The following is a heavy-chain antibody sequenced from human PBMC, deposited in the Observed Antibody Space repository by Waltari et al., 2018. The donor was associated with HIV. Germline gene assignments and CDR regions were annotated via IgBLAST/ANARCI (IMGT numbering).Heavy chain of an antibody. CDR2: VYISGSA. Sequence: QVQLQESGPGLVKPSQTLSLTCTVSGGSITSRSYYWIRIRQPAGKGLEWIGRVYISGSANYNPSLRSRVTMSLDTSKNQFSLKLSSVTAADTAVYYCARGLDILTGYYHWFSDLWGRGTLVTVSS. CDR1: GGSITSRSYY. V-gene: IGHV4-61*02. D-gene: IGHD3-9*01. J-gene: IGHJ2*01. CDR3: ARGLDILTGYYHWFSDL.